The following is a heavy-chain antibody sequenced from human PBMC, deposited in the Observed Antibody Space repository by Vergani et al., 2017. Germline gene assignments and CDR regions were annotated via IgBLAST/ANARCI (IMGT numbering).Heavy chain of an antibody. D-gene: IGHD1-26*01. CDR3: ARAGVGATWYYFDY. CDR2: IIPIFGTA. V-gene: IGHV1-69*01. CDR1: GYTFTSYY. J-gene: IGHJ4*02. Sequence: QVQLVQSGAEVKKPGASVKVSCKASGYTFTSYYMHWVRQAPGQGLEWMGGIIPIFGTANYAQKFQGRVTITADESTSTAYMELSSLRSEDTAVDYCARAGVGATWYYFDYWGQGTLVTVSS.